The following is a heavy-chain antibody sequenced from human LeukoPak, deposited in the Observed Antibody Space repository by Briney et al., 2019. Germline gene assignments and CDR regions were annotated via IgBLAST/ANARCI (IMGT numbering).Heavy chain of an antibody. Sequence: GGSLRLSCAASGFTFSNYWMHWLRQAPGKGLVWVSQIDPDGTSRTYADSVKGRFTISRDNAKNTLYLQMNSLRAEDTAVYYCARGSADPYWGQGTLVTVSS. CDR2: IDPDGTSR. V-gene: IGHV3-74*01. CDR3: ARGSADPY. CDR1: GFTFSNYW. D-gene: IGHD1-26*01. J-gene: IGHJ4*02.